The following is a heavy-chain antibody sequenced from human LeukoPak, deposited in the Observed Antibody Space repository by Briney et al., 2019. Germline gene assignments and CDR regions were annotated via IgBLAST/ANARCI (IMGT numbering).Heavy chain of an antibody. D-gene: IGHD3-3*01. CDR1: GGSISSGGYS. J-gene: IGHJ3*02. CDR2: IYHSGST. Sequence: SETLSLTCAVSGGSISSGGYSWSWIRQPPGKGLEWIGYIYHSGSTYYNPSLKSRVTISVDRSKNQFSLKLSSVTAADTAVYYCASRITIFGVVRNAFDIWGQGTTVTVSS. V-gene: IGHV4-30-2*01. CDR3: ASRITIFGVVRNAFDI.